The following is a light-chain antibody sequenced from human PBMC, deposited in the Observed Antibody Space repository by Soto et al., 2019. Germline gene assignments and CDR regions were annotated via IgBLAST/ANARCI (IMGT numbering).Light chain of an antibody. Sequence: AIHVSQSPSSLSSSVGDSVTITCLASQGIRSALAWYQQTPGRPTKLLIYDASTLETGVPSRFSGSRSGTDFTLTVSSLQPEDFATYYCQLFDYYPLTFGPGTKVDIK. V-gene: IGKV1D-13*01. CDR3: QLFDYYPLT. CDR1: QGIRSA. J-gene: IGKJ3*01. CDR2: DAS.